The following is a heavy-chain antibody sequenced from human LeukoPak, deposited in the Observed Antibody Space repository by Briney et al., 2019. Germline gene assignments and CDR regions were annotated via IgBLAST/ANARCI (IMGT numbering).Heavy chain of an antibody. CDR3: TTNYDGSGSYYGPLGYYGMDV. V-gene: IGHV3-15*01. CDR2: IKSKTDGGTT. J-gene: IGHJ6*02. CDR1: GFTFSNAW. D-gene: IGHD3-10*01. Sequence: PGGSLRLSCAASGFTFSNAWMSWVRQAPGKGLEWVGRIKSKTDGGTTDYAAPVKGRFTISRDDSKNTLYLQMNNLKTEDTAVYYCTTNYDGSGSYYGPLGYYGMDVWGQGTTVTVSS.